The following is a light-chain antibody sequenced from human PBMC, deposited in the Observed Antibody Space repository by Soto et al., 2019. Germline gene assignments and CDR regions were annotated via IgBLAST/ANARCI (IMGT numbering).Light chain of an antibody. CDR3: SSYAGSNNYVV. V-gene: IGLV2-8*01. Sequence: QSALTQPPSASGSPGQSVNISCTGTSSDVGGYNYVSWYQQHPGKAPKLMIYEVSKRPSGVPDRFSGSKSGNTASLTVSGRQDEDEADYYCSSYAGSNNYVVFGGGTKVTVL. J-gene: IGLJ2*01. CDR2: EVS. CDR1: SSDVGGYNY.